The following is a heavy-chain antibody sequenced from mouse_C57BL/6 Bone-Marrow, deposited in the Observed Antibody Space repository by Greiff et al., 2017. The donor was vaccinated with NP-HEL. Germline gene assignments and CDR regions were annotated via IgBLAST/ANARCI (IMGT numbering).Heavy chain of an antibody. CDR3: TCLLLLLRGYAMDY. CDR1: GFTFSNYW. V-gene: IGHV6-3*01. J-gene: IGHJ4*01. D-gene: IGHD1-1*01. Sequence: EVKLMESGGGLVQPGGSMKLSCVASGFTFSNYWMNWVRQSPEKGLEWVAQIRLKSDNYATHYAESVKGRFTISRDDSKSSVYLQMNNLRAEDTGIYYCTCLLLLLRGYAMDYWGQGTSVTVSS. CDR2: IRLKSDNYAT.